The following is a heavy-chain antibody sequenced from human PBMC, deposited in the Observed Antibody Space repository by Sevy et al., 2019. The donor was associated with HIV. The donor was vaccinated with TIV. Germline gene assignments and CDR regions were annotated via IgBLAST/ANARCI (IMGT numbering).Heavy chain of an antibody. CDR1: GFSFSDYH. CDR3: VGRRYRVGHSWSYFFDF. J-gene: IGHJ4*02. V-gene: IGHV3-11*01. Sequence: GESLKSSCVTSGFSFSDYHMSWIRLAPGKGLEWISHITSSHGAKVYADSVRGRFDISRDNARKSVYLQMNRLQVEDTATYFCVGRRYRVGHSWSYFFDFWGQGTPVTVSS. D-gene: IGHD5-18*01. CDR2: ITSSHGAK.